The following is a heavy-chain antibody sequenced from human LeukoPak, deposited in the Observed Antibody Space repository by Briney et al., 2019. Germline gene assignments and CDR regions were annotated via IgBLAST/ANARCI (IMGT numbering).Heavy chain of an antibody. Sequence: ASVKVSRKAPGYTFTSYDINWVRQATGQGLEWMGWMNPNSGNTGYAQKFQGRVTMTRNTSISTAYMELSSLRSEDTAVYYCAREGGSPLNWFDPWGQGTLVTVSS. CDR3: AREGGSPLNWFDP. V-gene: IGHV1-8*01. J-gene: IGHJ5*02. D-gene: IGHD3-10*01. CDR1: GYTFTSYD. CDR2: MNPNSGNT.